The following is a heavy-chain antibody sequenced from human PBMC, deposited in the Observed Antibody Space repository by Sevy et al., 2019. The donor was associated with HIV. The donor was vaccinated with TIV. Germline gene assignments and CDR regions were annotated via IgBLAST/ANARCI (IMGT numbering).Heavy chain of an antibody. Sequence: GGSLGLSCAASGFTFSSYAMSWVRQAPGKGLEWVSAISGSGGSTYYADSVKGRFTISRDNSKNTLYLQMNSLRAEDTAVYYCAKRKSGSTVTPYYFDYWGQGTLVTVSS. CDR3: AKRKSGSTVTPYYFDY. CDR1: GFTFSSYA. V-gene: IGHV3-23*01. J-gene: IGHJ4*02. CDR2: ISGSGGST. D-gene: IGHD4-17*01.